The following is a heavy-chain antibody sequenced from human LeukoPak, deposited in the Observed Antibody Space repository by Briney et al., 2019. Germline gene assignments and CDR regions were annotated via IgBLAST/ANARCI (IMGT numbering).Heavy chain of an antibody. Sequence: GGSLRLSCAASGFTFSSYWMSWVRQAPGKGLEWVANIKQDGSERYYVDSVKGRFSVSRDNSKNTLFLQMNSLRAEDTALYYCAKGSSGYFFDLWGQGTLVTVSS. CDR3: AKGSSGYFFDL. V-gene: IGHV3-7*03. D-gene: IGHD3-22*01. CDR1: GFTFSSYW. J-gene: IGHJ4*02. CDR2: IKQDGSER.